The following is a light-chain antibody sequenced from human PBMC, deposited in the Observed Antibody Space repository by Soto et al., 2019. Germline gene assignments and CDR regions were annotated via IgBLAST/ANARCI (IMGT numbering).Light chain of an antibody. V-gene: IGLV1-51*01. CDR2: DNN. Sequence: QSVLTQPPSVSAATRQNVTISCSGSSSNIGNNYVSWYQQLPGTAPKLLIHDNNIRPSGIPDRFSGSKSGTSATLGITGLQTGDEADYYCGTWDSSLIAQVSGGGTKVTVL. J-gene: IGLJ3*02. CDR3: GTWDSSLIAQV. CDR1: SSNIGNNY.